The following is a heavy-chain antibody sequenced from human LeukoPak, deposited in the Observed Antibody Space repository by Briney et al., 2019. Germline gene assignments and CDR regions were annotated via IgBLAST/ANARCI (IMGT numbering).Heavy chain of an antibody. D-gene: IGHD3-22*01. J-gene: IGHJ4*02. Sequence: SETLSLTCTVSSASISSYYWSWIRQPPGKGLEWIGYIYYSGSTNYDPSLKSRVTISVDTSMNQFSLKLSSVTAADTAVYYCARGGYYYDTNGYSPLDYWGQGTLVTASS. CDR2: IYYSGST. CDR3: ARGGYYYDTNGYSPLDY. V-gene: IGHV4-59*08. CDR1: SASISSYY.